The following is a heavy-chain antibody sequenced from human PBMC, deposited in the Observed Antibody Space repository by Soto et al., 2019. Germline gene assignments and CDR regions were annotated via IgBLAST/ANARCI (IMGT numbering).Heavy chain of an antibody. CDR1: GFSFGTFV. CDR3: AKNGQWLATTSEA. Sequence: EMQLLESGGASVQPGGSLRLSCAASGFSFGTFVMTWFRQAPGGGLEWVASITDSGYTASYAETVEGRFTVSRDNSKNKLHLQMNDLRAEDTATYYCAKNGQWLATTSEAWGQGTLVTVSS. CDR2: ITDSGYTA. D-gene: IGHD6-19*01. J-gene: IGHJ4*02. V-gene: IGHV3-23*01.